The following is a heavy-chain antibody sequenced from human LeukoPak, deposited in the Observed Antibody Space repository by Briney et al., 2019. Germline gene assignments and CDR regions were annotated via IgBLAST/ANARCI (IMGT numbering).Heavy chain of an antibody. Sequence: ASVKVSRKASGYTFTGYYMHWVRQAPGQGLEWMGWINPNSGGTNYAQKFQGRVTMTRDTSISTAYMELSRLRSDDTAVYYCARGRHYYGSGSYPDYWGQGTLVTVSS. CDR3: ARGRHYYGSGSYPDY. D-gene: IGHD3-10*01. V-gene: IGHV1-2*02. CDR1: GYTFTGYY. CDR2: INPNSGGT. J-gene: IGHJ4*02.